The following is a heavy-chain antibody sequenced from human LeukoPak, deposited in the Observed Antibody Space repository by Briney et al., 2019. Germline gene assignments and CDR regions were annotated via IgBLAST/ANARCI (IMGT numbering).Heavy chain of an antibody. Sequence: SETLSLTCTVSGGSISSYYWSWIRQPAGKGLEWIGRIYTSGSTNYDPSLKSRVTMSVDTSKNQFSLKLSSVTAADTAVYYCAREATDRFRATLEWLLTRWFDPWGQGTLVTVSS. D-gene: IGHD3-3*01. CDR3: AREATDRFRATLEWLLTRWFDP. CDR1: GGSISSYY. J-gene: IGHJ5*02. V-gene: IGHV4-4*07. CDR2: IYTSGST.